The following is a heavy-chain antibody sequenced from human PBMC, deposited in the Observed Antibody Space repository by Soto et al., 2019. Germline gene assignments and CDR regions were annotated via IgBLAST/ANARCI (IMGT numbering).Heavy chain of an antibody. Sequence: SVKVSCKASGGTFSSYAISWVRQAPGQGLEWMGGIIPIFGTANYAQKFQGRVTITADESTSTAYMELSSLRSEDTAVYYCARDQVVAAEINWFDPWGQGTLVTVSS. D-gene: IGHD2-15*01. J-gene: IGHJ5*02. CDR2: IIPIFGTA. V-gene: IGHV1-69*13. CDR1: GGTFSSYA. CDR3: ARDQVVAAEINWFDP.